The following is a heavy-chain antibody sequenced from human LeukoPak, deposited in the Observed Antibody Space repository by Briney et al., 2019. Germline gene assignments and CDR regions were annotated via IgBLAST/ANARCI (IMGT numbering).Heavy chain of an antibody. CDR2: IKQDGSDK. V-gene: IGHV3-7*01. Sequence: GDSLRLSCAASGFIFTKYWMTWVRQAPGKGLEWVGNIKQDGSDKNYMDSVKGRFTISRDNTKNSVHLQMSGLRAEDTAVYYCAREVWGPEFWGQGTLVTVSS. D-gene: IGHD1-14*01. CDR3: AREVWGPEF. CDR1: GFIFTKYW. J-gene: IGHJ4*02.